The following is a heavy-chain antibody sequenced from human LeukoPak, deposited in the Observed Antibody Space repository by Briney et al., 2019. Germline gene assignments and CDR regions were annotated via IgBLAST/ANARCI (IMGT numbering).Heavy chain of an antibody. V-gene: IGHV3-15*01. CDR2: IKSKTDGGTT. CDR3: TTDRDYGDYPEYYFDY. D-gene: IGHD4-17*01. CDR1: GFTFSNAW. Sequence: GGSLRLSCAASGFTFSNAWMSWVRQAPGKGLEWVGHIKSKTDGGTTDYAASVKGRFTISRDDSKNTLYLQMNNLKTEDTAVYYCTTDRDYGDYPEYYFDYWGQGTLVTVSS. J-gene: IGHJ4*02.